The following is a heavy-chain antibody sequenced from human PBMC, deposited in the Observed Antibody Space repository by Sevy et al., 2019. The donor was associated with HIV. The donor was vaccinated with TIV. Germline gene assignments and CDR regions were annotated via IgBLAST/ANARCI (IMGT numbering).Heavy chain of an antibody. Sequence: GGSLRLSCTSSGFTFSSYAMNWVRQAPGKGLEWVSTISHSGDSTYYADSVKGRFTISRDNSENTLYLQMNSLRAEDTALYYCVGRKVGDFWSGSIRGPWAGGPLFDYWGQGTLVTVSS. CDR3: VGRKVGDFWSGSIRGPWAGGPLFDY. V-gene: IGHV3-23*01. D-gene: IGHD3-3*01. CDR1: GFTFSSYA. CDR2: ISHSGDST. J-gene: IGHJ4*02.